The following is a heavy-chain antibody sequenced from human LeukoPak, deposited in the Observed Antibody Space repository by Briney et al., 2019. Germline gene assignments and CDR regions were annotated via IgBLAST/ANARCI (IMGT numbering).Heavy chain of an antibody. CDR1: GGSISSYY. CDR3: AREERDYTNYDFAY. CDR2: IYTSGST. V-gene: IGHV4-4*07. D-gene: IGHD4-11*01. Sequence: PSETLSLTCTVSGGSISSYYWRWIRQPAGKGLEWIGRIYTSGSTNYNPSLKSRVTMSVDTSKNQFSLKLSSVTAADTAVYYCAREERDYTNYDFAYWGQGTLVTVSS. J-gene: IGHJ4*02.